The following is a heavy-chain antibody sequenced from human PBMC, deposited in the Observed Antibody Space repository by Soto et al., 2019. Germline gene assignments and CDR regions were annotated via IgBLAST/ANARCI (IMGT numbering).Heavy chain of an antibody. Sequence: QVQLVESGGGVVQPGRSLRLSCAASGFTFSSYGMHWVRQAPGKGLEWVAVISYDGSNKYYADSVKGRFTISRDNSKNTLYLQMNSLRAEDTAVYYRAKDTPIGYSYGVDDYWGQGTLVTVSS. J-gene: IGHJ4*02. CDR2: ISYDGSNK. D-gene: IGHD5-18*01. V-gene: IGHV3-30*18. CDR3: AKDTPIGYSYGVDDY. CDR1: GFTFSSYG.